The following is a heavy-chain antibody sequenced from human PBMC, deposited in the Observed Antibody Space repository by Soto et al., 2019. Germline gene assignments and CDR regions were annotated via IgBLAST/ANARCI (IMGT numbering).Heavy chain of an antibody. D-gene: IGHD6-13*01. CDR1: GYTFISYA. J-gene: IGHJ4*02. CDR3: ARGSSWAHFDY. V-gene: IGHV1-3*04. CDR2: INTANDNT. Sequence: QVKLVQSGAEVKKPGASVKVSCKASGYTFISYAIHWVRQAPGLRLEWMGWINTANDNTKYSQKFQGRVTITRDTSASLVYMELSRLRSEDTSVYYCARGSSWAHFDYWGQGTLVTVSS.